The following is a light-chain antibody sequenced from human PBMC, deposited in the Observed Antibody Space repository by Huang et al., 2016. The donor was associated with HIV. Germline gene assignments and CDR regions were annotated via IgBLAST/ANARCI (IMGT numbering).Light chain of an antibody. J-gene: IGKJ4*01. CDR2: GAS. Sequence: IVLTQTPGTLSLSPGERATLSCRARQSVTNSYLSWYQHRPGQAPRLLLYGASSRATGVPDRFSGSGSGTDFTLTITRLEPEDFGVYYCQQYSDSPFTFGGGTKVEIK. CDR3: QQYSDSPFT. V-gene: IGKV3-20*01. CDR1: QSVTNSY.